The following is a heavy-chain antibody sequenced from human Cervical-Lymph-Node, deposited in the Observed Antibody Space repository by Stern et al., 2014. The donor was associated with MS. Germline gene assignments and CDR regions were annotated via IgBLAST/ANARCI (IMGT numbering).Heavy chain of an antibody. CDR2: IIPVFGTP. CDR1: GGTFRNFA. D-gene: IGHD2-2*01. CDR3: ASAHPATRRGYKGMNV. V-gene: IGHV1-69*01. Sequence: QVQLVQSGSEVTKTGSSVNVTCKASGGTFRNFAVNWVRQAPGQGLEWVGGIIPVFGTPTYAQKFQGRLTIISDESTNTVYMELSSLTTDDTATYFCASAHPATRRGYKGMNVWGQGTTIAVSS. J-gene: IGHJ6*02.